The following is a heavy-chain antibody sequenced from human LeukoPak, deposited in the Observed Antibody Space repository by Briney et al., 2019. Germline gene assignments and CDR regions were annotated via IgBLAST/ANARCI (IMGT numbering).Heavy chain of an antibody. D-gene: IGHD2-15*01. J-gene: IGHJ6*02. CDR3: VRGLGYCSAGNCYLFGMDV. CDR2: IIPFFATT. V-gene: IGHV1-69*13. Sequence: GASVKVSFKASGGNLSSYAMTWVRQAPGQGLEWMGGIIPFFATTNYAQKFQGRVTVTADESTSTSYMELTSLRSDDAAVYYCVRGLGYCSAGNCYLFGMDVWGQGTTVTVSS. CDR1: GGNLSSYA.